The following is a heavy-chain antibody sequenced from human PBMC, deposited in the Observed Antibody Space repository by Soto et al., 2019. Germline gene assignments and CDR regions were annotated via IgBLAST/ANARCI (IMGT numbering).Heavy chain of an antibody. CDR3: ASDLYYFDA. CDR1: GFSFSRSW. CDR2: INKDESQK. V-gene: IGHV3-7*01. Sequence: GGSLRLSCAASGFSFSRSWMTWVRQAPGKGLEWVANINKDESQKYYVDSVKGRFTISRDNAKNSLSLQMNSLRADDTAVYYCASDLYYFDAWGQGTLVTVSS. J-gene: IGHJ4*02.